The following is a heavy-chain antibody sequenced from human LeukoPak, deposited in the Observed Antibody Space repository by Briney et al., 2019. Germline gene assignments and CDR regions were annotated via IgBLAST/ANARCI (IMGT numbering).Heavy chain of an antibody. CDR3: ARAPYYYDSSGYPYELDY. D-gene: IGHD3-22*01. V-gene: IGHV3-21*01. Sequence: KPGGSLRLSCAASGFTFSSYSMNWVRQAPGKGLEWVSSISSSSSYIYYADSVKGRFTISRDNAKSSLYLQMNSLRAEDTAVYYCARAPYYYDSSGYPYELDYWGQGTLVTVSS. CDR1: GFTFSSYS. CDR2: ISSSSSYI. J-gene: IGHJ4*02.